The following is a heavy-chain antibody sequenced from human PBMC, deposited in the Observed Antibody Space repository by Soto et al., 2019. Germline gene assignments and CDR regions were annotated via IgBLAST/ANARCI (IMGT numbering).Heavy chain of an antibody. V-gene: IGHV4-39*01. Sequence: SETLSLTCTVSGGSISSSSYYWGWIRQPPGKGLEWIGSIYYSGSTYYNPSLKSRVTISVDTSKNQFSLKLSSVTAADTAVYYCARHVLDDYIWGSYRPTPDYFDYWGQGTLVTVS. D-gene: IGHD3-16*02. J-gene: IGHJ4*02. CDR3: ARHVLDDYIWGSYRPTPDYFDY. CDR2: IYYSGST. CDR1: GGSISSSSYY.